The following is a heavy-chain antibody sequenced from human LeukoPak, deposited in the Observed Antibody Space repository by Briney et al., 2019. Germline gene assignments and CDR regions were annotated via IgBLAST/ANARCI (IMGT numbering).Heavy chain of an antibody. J-gene: IGHJ4*02. Sequence: SETLSLTCTVSGGSISSGSYYWSWIRRPAGKGLEWIGRVYTSGSTNYNPSLKSRVTISVDTSKNQFSLKLSSVTAADTAVYYCARDKGTSYLSSFDYWGQGTLVTVSS. CDR2: VYTSGST. D-gene: IGHD6-6*01. CDR1: GGSISSGSYY. CDR3: ARDKGTSYLSSFDY. V-gene: IGHV4-61*02.